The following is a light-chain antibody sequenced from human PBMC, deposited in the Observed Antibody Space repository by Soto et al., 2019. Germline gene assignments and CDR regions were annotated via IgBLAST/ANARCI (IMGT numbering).Light chain of an antibody. J-gene: IGLJ1*01. V-gene: IGLV2-14*01. Sequence: QSALTQPASVSGSPGQSIAISCTGSSSDVGIYNYVSWYQQHPGKVHKLIIYEVSNRPSGVSNRFSGSKSGNTASLTISGLQAEDEADYYCSSYTTSSPRVFGTGTKLTVL. CDR3: SSYTTSSPRV. CDR1: SSDVGIYNY. CDR2: EVS.